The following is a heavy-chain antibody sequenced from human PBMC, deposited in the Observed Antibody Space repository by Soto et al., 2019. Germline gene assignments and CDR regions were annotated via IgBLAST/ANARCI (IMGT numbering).Heavy chain of an antibody. CDR3: ARGRHPEPPLGAFDI. CDR1: GYSFTSYW. CDR2: IYPGDSDT. D-gene: IGHD1-1*01. Sequence: GESLKISCNGSGYSFTSYWIGWGRQMPGKGLEWMGIIYPGDSDTRYSPSFQGQVTISADKSISTAYLQWSSLKASDTAMYYCARGRHPEPPLGAFDIWGQGTMVTVSS. V-gene: IGHV5-51*01. J-gene: IGHJ3*02.